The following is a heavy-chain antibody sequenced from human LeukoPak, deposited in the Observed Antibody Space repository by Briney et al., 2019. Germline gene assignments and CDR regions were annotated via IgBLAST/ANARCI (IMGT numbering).Heavy chain of an antibody. Sequence: PGGSLRLSCAASGFTFSSYGMHWVRQAPGKGLEWVAIISYDGSNKYYADSVKGRFTISRDNSKNTLYLQMNSLRAEDTAVYYCAKDQAEGGGYFDYWGQGTLVTVSS. CDR2: ISYDGSNK. CDR1: GFTFSSYG. D-gene: IGHD3-16*01. V-gene: IGHV3-30*18. J-gene: IGHJ4*02. CDR3: AKDQAEGGGYFDY.